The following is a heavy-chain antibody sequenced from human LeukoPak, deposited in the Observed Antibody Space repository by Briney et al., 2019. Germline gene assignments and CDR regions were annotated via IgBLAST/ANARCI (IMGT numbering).Heavy chain of an antibody. CDR2: ISTGSSTI. CDR1: GFTFSSYS. Sequence: GGSLRLSCAASGFTFSSYSMNWVRQAPGKGLEWVSYISTGSSTIYYADSVKGRFTISRGNAKNSLYLQMNSLRDEDTAVYYCARLPLSYCGGDCYFGWGQGTLVTVSS. J-gene: IGHJ4*02. CDR3: ARLPLSYCGGDCYFG. V-gene: IGHV3-48*02. D-gene: IGHD2-21*01.